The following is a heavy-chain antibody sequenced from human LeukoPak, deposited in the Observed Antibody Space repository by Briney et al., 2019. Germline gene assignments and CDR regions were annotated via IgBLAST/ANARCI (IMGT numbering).Heavy chain of an antibody. J-gene: IGHJ4*02. CDR1: GFTVRNTY. Sequence: GGSLRLSCAASGFTVRNTYMTWVRQAPGKGLEWVSVIYSGGNTYYVDSVKGRFTTSRDNSKNTLFLQMNSLRAEDTAVYFCARGGSVGSYYYFDYWGQGTLVTVSS. V-gene: IGHV3-53*01. CDR2: IYSGGNT. CDR3: ARGGSVGSYYYFDY. D-gene: IGHD1-26*01.